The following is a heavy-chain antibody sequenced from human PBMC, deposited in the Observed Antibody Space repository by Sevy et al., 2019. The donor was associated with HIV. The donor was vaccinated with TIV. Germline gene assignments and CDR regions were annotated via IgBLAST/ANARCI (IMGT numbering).Heavy chain of an antibody. CDR2: MNPNSGNT. J-gene: IGHJ4*02. V-gene: IGHV1-8*01. CDR3: ARGALFGDQLDY. CDR1: GYTFTSYD. Sequence: ASVKVSCKASGYTFTSYDINWVRQATGQGLEWMGWMNPNSGNTGYAPKFQGRVTMTRNTSISTAYMELSSLRSEDTAVYYCARGALFGDQLDYWGQGTLVTVSS. D-gene: IGHD3-16*01.